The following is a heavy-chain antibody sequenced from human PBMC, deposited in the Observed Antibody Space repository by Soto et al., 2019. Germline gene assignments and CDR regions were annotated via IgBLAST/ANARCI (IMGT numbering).Heavy chain of an antibody. D-gene: IGHD3-10*01. Sequence: QVQLQESGPGLVKPSETLSLTCTVSGVSITPYFWSWIRQPAGEAPEWLGHIYASGRTTYNPSLKGGFTWFWSQTRVSLRPTSVTAAATAFYYCAGHLAVDPSLVHYYSDPWGRGARVTVS. V-gene: IGHV4-4*07. CDR1: GVSITPYF. CDR2: IYASGRT. CDR3: AGHLAVDPSLVHYYSDP. J-gene: IGHJ2*01.